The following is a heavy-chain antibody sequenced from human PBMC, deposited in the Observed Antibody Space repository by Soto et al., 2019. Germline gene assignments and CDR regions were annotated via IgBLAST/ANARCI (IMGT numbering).Heavy chain of an antibody. CDR3: AREVQVHTPDFVY. CDR2: ISPMFGAA. D-gene: IGHD3-10*01. V-gene: IGHV1-69*19. Sequence: QVQLVQSGAEMQKPGSSVKVSCQSSGGTFNTYAMNWVRQAPGQGPEWMGDISPMFGAANYATKFQGRVTITADESTGTSYMQLSSLTSEDTALDFCAREVQVHTPDFVYWGQGTLVTVSS. CDR1: GGTFNTYA. J-gene: IGHJ4*02.